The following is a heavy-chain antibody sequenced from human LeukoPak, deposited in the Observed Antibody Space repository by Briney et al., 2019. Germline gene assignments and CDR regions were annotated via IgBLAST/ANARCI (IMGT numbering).Heavy chain of an antibody. CDR1: GYTFTGYY. V-gene: IGHV1-2*02. CDR3: ARDTGGSGSHYYYYMDV. CDR2: INPNSGGT. D-gene: IGHD3-10*01. Sequence: GASVKVSCTASGYTFTGYYMHWVRQAPGQGLEWMGWINPNSGGTNYAQKFQGRVTMTRDTSISTAYMELSRLRSDDTAVYYCARDTGGSGSHYYYYMDVWGKGTTVTISS. J-gene: IGHJ6*03.